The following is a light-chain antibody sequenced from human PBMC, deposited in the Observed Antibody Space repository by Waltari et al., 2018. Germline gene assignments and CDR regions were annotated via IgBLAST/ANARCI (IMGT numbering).Light chain of an antibody. V-gene: IGKV4-1*01. CDR2: WAS. Sequence: DSVMTQSPDSLAGSLGERATLNCKSRQSVLFSSNSKNYLAWYQQKPGQPPKLLIYWASTRESGVPDRFSGSGSGTDFTLTISSLQAEDVAVYYCQQFYTTPPTFGQGTKVEIK. J-gene: IGKJ1*01. CDR3: QQFYTTPPT. CDR1: QSVLFSSNSKNY.